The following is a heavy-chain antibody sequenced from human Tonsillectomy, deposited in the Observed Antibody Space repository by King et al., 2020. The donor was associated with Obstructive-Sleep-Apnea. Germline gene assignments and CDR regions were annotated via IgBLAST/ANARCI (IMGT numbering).Heavy chain of an antibody. V-gene: IGHV4-39*07. D-gene: IGHD3-22*01. J-gene: IGHJ6*02. CDR3: ARDSLFDRRGYYLSPYYGMDV. Sequence: QLQESGPGLVKPSETLSLTCTVSGGSISSSSYYWGWIRQPPGKGLEWIGSIYYSGSTYYNPSLKSRVTISVDTSKNQFSLKLSSVTAADTAVSYCARDSLFDRRGYYLSPYYGMDVWGQGPTVTVSS. CDR2: IYYSGST. CDR1: GGSISSSSYY.